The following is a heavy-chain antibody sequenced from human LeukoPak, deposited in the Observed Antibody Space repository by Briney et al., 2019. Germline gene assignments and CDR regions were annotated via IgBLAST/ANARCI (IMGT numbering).Heavy chain of an antibody. CDR3: AIHPYYYDSSGYSN. CDR2: IYYSGST. Sequence: SETLSLTCTVSGGSISSYYWSWIRQPPGKGLEWIGYIYYSGSTNYNPSLKSRVTISVDTSKNQFSLKLSSVTAADTAVYYCAIHPYYYDSSGYSNWGQGTLVTVSS. D-gene: IGHD3-22*01. J-gene: IGHJ4*02. CDR1: GGSISSYY. V-gene: IGHV4-59*12.